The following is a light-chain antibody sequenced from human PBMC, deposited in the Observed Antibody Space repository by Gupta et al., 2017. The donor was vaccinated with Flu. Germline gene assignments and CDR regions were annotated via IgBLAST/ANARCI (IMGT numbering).Light chain of an antibody. CDR1: QSVSSY. J-gene: IGKJ2*01. CDR3: QQRSNWPPPYT. Sequence: RATRSCRASQSVSSYLAWYQQKPGQAPRLLIYDASNRATGIPARFSGSGSGTDFTLTISSLEPEDFAVYYCQQRSNWPPPYTFGQGTKLEIK. CDR2: DAS. V-gene: IGKV3-11*01.